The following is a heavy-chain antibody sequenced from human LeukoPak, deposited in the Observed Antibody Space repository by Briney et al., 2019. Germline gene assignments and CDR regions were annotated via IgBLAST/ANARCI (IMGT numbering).Heavy chain of an antibody. Sequence: GGSLRLSCAASGFSLSSYSMNWVRQAPGKGLEWVSSISISSNFIYYADSVKGRFTISRDNAKSSLFLQMNSLRAEDTAAYFCARDGHGDGFLTGYSYFGMDVWGQGTTVTVSS. CDR2: ISISSNFI. D-gene: IGHD3-9*01. CDR3: ARDGHGDGFLTGYSYFGMDV. CDR1: GFSLSSYS. V-gene: IGHV3-21*01. J-gene: IGHJ6*02.